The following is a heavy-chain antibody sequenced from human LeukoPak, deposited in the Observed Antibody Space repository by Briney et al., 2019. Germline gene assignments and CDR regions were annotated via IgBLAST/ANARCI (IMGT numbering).Heavy chain of an antibody. CDR2: IRYDGSNK. J-gene: IGHJ4*02. CDR3: TKNIGYSYGYLAN. Sequence: PGGSPRLSCAASGFTFSSYGMHWVRQAPGKGLEWVAFIRYDGSNKYYADSVKGRFTISKDIAKDTIYLQMNSLKVEDTAIYFCTKNIGYSYGYLANWGQGARVTVSS. D-gene: IGHD5-12*01. V-gene: IGHV3-30*02. CDR1: GFTFSSYG.